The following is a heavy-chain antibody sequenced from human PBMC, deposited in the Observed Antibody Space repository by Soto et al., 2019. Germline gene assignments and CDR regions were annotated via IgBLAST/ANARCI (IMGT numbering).Heavy chain of an antibody. Sequence: PGGSLRLSCTASGFTFGDYAMSWVRQAPGKGLEWVGFIRSKAYGGTTEYAASVKGRFTISRDDSKSIAYLQMNSLKTEDTAVYYCTRAEYYDYVWGSRGGPLFDPWGQGTLVTVSS. CDR1: GFTFGDYA. J-gene: IGHJ5*02. CDR2: IRSKAYGGTT. V-gene: IGHV3-49*04. D-gene: IGHD3-16*01. CDR3: TRAEYYDYVWGSRGGPLFDP.